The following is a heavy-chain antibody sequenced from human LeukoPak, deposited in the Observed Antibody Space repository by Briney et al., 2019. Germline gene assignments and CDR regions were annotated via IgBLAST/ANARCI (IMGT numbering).Heavy chain of an antibody. CDR1: GYTFTDYY. J-gene: IGHJ4*02. CDR2: INPNSGGT. CDR3: ARIGYNHFFDY. D-gene: IGHD1-14*01. V-gene: IGHV1-2*02. Sequence: ASVKVSCKASGYTFTDYYLHWVRQAPGQGLEWMGWINPNSGGTNYAQTFQGRVTMTRDTSITTAYLELSRLRSDDTAVYYCARIGYNHFFDYWGQGTLVTVSS.